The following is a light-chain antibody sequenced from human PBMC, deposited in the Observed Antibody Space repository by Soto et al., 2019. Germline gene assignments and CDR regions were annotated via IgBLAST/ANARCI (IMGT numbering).Light chain of an antibody. CDR2: GAS. CDR3: QHYNDWPPTWT. CDR1: QSVSSK. Sequence: EIVMTQSPATLSVSPGERATLSCRASQSVSSKLAWYQQKPGQAPRVLIFGASTTATGIPARFSGSGSGTEFTLTISSLQSEDFAVYYCQHYNDWPPTWTFGQGTSVEIK. V-gene: IGKV3-15*01. J-gene: IGKJ1*01.